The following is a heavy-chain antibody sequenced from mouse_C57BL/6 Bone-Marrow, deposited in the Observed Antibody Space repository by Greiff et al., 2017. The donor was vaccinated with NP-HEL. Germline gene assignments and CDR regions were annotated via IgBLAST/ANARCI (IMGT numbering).Heavy chain of an antibody. CDR1: GYTFTTYP. CDR3: ARPGYYGDWFAY. J-gene: IGHJ3*01. D-gene: IGHD2-3*01. CDR2: FHPYNDDT. V-gene: IGHV1-47*01. Sequence: VQWVESGAELVKPGASVKMSCKASGYTFTTYPIEWMKQNHGKSLEWIGNFHPYNDDTKYNEKFKGKATLTVEKSSSTVYLELSRLTSDDSAVYYCARPGYYGDWFAYWGQGTLVTVSA.